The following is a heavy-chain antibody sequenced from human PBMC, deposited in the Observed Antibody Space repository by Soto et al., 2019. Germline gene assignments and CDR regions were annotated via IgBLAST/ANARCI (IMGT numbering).Heavy chain of an antibody. D-gene: IGHD6-19*01. V-gene: IGHV5-51*01. CDR3: ARRDSSGWGGDYYGMDV. Sequence: GESLKISCKGSGYSFTSYWIGWVRQMPGKGLEWMGIIYPGDSDTRYSPSFQGQVTISAAKSISTAYLQWSSLKASDTAMYYCARRDSSGWGGDYYGMDVWGQGTTVTVSS. J-gene: IGHJ6*02. CDR1: GYSFTSYW. CDR2: IYPGDSDT.